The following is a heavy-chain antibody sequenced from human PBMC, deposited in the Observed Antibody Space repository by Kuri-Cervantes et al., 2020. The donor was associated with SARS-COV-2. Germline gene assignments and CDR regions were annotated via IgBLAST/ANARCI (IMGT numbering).Heavy chain of an antibody. CDR1: GYTFTSYD. CDR2: MNPNSGNT. J-gene: IGHJ5*02. CDR3: ARVGYDFWSGPNWFDP. D-gene: IGHD3-3*01. V-gene: IGHV1-8*03. Sequence: ASVKVSCKASGYTFTSYDINWVRQATGQGLEWMGWMNPNSGNTGYAQKFQGRVTITRNTSISTAYMEVSSLRSEDTAVYYCARVGYDFWSGPNWFDPWAREPWSPSPQ.